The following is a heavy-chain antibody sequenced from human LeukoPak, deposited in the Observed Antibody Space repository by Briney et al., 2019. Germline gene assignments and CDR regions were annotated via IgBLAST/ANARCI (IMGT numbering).Heavy chain of an antibody. Sequence: GGSLRLSCAASGFTFSSYAMHWVRQAPGKGLEWVAVISYDGSNKYYADSVKGRFTISRDNSKNTLYLQMNSLRAEDTAVYYCARTGSYYGSARDWYFDLWGRGTLVTVSS. D-gene: IGHD3-10*01. CDR2: ISYDGSNK. CDR1: GFTFSSYA. CDR3: ARTGSYYGSARDWYFDL. J-gene: IGHJ2*01. V-gene: IGHV3-30-3*01.